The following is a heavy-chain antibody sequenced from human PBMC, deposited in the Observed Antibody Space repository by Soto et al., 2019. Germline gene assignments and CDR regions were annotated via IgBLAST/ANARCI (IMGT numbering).Heavy chain of an antibody. CDR2: IYHTGKT. V-gene: IGHV4-31*03. J-gene: IGHJ5*02. CDR1: GDAIYIGGYY. Sequence: SETLSLTFTVSGDAIYIGGYYWTCIRQHPGKGLEWILYIYHTGKTYYNPSLKSRVTMSVDTSKNQFSLKLASVTAADTAVYYCARDGSSTPNWIDPWGQGTLVPVYS. CDR3: ARDGSSTPNWIDP. D-gene: IGHD2-2*01.